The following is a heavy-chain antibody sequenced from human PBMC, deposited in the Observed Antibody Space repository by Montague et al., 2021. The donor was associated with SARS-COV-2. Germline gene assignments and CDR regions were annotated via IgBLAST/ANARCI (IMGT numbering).Heavy chain of an antibody. D-gene: IGHD3-22*01. V-gene: IGHV4-59*01. CDR2: IFHSGST. CDR1: GGSIDSFY. CDR3: AGGGYYDNTGYYSDYYYNMDV. J-gene: IGHJ6*02. Sequence: SETLSLTCTVSGGSIDSFYWSWIRRPPGKGLEWIGCIFHSGSTYYSPSLKSRVSMSVDTSKNQVSLRLSSLTAADTAVYYCAGGGYYDNTGYYSDYYYNMDVWGQGTTVTVSS.